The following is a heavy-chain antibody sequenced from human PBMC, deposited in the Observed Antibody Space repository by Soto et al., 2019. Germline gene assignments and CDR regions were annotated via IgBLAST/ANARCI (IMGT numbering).Heavy chain of an antibody. J-gene: IGHJ4*02. CDR2: VRFDAINK. Sequence: QVQLVESGGGVVQPGGSLRLSCATSGFAFSSYGMHLVRQAPGKGLEWVAVVRFDAINKYYADSVKGRFTISRDNSKSMVYLQMNSLRPDDTAVYYCAKLPNCGGDCYFDYWGQGTLVTVSS. CDR1: GFAFSSYG. CDR3: AKLPNCGGDCYFDY. D-gene: IGHD2-21*02. V-gene: IGHV3-30*02.